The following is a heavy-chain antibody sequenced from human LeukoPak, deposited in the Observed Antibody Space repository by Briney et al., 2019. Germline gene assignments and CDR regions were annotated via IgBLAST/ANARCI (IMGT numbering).Heavy chain of an antibody. Sequence: SETLSLTCAVYGGSFSGYYWSWIRQPPGKGLEWIGEINHSGSTNYNPSLKSRVTISVDTSKNLFSLKLSSVTAADTAVYYCARASPLGLTWFDPWGQGTLVTVSS. CDR3: ARASPLGLTWFDP. CDR2: INHSGST. V-gene: IGHV4-34*01. J-gene: IGHJ5*02. CDR1: GGSFSGYY. D-gene: IGHD2-8*01.